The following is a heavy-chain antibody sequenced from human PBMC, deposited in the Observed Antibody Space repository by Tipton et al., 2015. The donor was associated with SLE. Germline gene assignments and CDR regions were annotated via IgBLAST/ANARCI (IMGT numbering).Heavy chain of an antibody. J-gene: IGHJ3*02. CDR3: AREGPTTRDAFDI. D-gene: IGHD4-17*01. V-gene: IGHV3-66*02. CDR1: GFTFSSYG. CDR2: IYSGGST. Sequence: SLRLSCAASGFTFSSYGMRWVRQAPGKGLEWVSVIYSGGSTYYADSVKGRFTISRDNSKNTLYLQMNSLRAEDTAVYYCAREGPTTRDAFDIWGQGTMVTVSS.